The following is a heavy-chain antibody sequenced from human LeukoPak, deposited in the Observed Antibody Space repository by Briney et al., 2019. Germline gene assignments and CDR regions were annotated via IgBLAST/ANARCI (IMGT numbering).Heavy chain of an antibody. Sequence: PGGSLRLSCAASGFTFSDYYMSWIRQAPGKGLEWVSYISSSGSTIYYADSVKGRFTVSRDNAKNSLYLRMNSLRAEDTAVYYCAKTTYYYDSSGYYNDAFDIWGQGTMVTVSS. CDR1: GFTFSDYY. J-gene: IGHJ3*02. D-gene: IGHD3-22*01. CDR2: ISSSGSTI. CDR3: AKTTYYYDSSGYYNDAFDI. V-gene: IGHV3-11*01.